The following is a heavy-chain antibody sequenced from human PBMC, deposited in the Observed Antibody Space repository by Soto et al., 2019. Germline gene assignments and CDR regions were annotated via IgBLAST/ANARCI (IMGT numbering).Heavy chain of an antibody. J-gene: IGHJ4*02. CDR3: ARLTSGSYPRVFDY. Sequence: QLQLQESGPGLVKPSETLSLTCIVSGGSISSSSYYWGWIRQPPGKGLEWIGSMYYSGSTYYNPSLKNRVTISVDTSKNQFSLKLSSVTAADTAVYYCARLTSGSYPRVFDYGGQGTLVTVSS. V-gene: IGHV4-39*01. D-gene: IGHD1-26*01. CDR1: GGSISSSSYY. CDR2: MYYSGST.